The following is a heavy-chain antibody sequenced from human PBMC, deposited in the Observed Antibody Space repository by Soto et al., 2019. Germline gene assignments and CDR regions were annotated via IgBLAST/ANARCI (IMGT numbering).Heavy chain of an antibody. V-gene: IGHV1-18*01. CDR1: GYPFTSQG. D-gene: IGHD6-19*01. CDR2: ISAYNGNT. J-gene: IGHJ4*02. Sequence: ASVEVCCKAPGYPFTSQGISLVRQAPGQGLEWMGWISAYNGNTNYAQKLQGRVTMTTDTSTSTAYMELRSLRSDDTAVYHCALRSSGWDPGNDYWGQGTMVTVSS. CDR3: ALRSSGWDPGNDY.